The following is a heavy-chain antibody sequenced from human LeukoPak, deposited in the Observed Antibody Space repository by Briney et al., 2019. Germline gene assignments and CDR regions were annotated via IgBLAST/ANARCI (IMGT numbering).Heavy chain of an antibody. V-gene: IGHV3-33*01. Sequence: GGSLRLSCAAPGFTFSSYGMHWVRQAPGKGLEWVADIWYDGSNKYYADSVKGRFTIPRDNSKNTLYLQMNSLRAEDRAVYYCARDLSSPGPHSPHSMTLDYWGQGTLVTVSS. J-gene: IGHJ4*02. CDR1: GFTFSSYG. CDR3: ARDLSSPGPHSPHSMTLDY. CDR2: IWYDGSNK. D-gene: IGHD2-15*01.